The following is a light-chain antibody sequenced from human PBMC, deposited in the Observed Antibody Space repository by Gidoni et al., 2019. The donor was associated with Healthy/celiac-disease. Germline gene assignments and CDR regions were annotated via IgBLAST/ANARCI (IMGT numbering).Light chain of an antibody. J-gene: IGKJ1*01. CDR3: QQANSFPWT. V-gene: IGKV1D-12*01. CDR2: SAS. CDR1: QGISIW. Sequence: IQMTQSPSSVSASVGDRVTITCRASQGISIWLAWYQQKPGKAPNLLNDSASSLQSGAPSRCSGSGSGTDFTLTSSSLQPEDVSTYYCQQANSFPWTFGQGTKVEIK.